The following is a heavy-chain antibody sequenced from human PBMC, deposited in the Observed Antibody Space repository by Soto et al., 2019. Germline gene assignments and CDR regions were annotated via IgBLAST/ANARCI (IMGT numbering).Heavy chain of an antibody. CDR3: GRISSHGDYAY. CDR2: IYYSGST. CDR1: GGSISSSSYY. V-gene: IGHV4-39*01. D-gene: IGHD4-17*01. J-gene: IGHJ4*02. Sequence: PEETLSLTCTVSGGSISSSSYYWGWIRQPPGKGLEWIGSIYYSGSTYYNPSLKSRVTISVDTSKNQFSLKLSSVTAADTAVYYCGRISSHGDYAYWSQGTLVTVSS.